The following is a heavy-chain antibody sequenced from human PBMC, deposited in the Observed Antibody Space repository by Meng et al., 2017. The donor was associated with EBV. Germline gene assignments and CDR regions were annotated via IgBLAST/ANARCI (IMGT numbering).Heavy chain of an antibody. J-gene: IGHJ4*02. CDR2: ISSSGSTI. CDR1: GFTFSVNY. V-gene: IGHV3-11*01. Sequence: QVQVVVSGGGSVEPRRSARLYGAASGFTFSVNYMGWSRLAPGKGQEWVSYISSSGSTIYYADSVKGRFTITMNKAKNSLYLQMNSMRAEDTAVYYCARRVVTGGFFDYWGQGTLVTVSS. CDR3: ARRVVTGGFFDY. D-gene: IGHD2-21*02.